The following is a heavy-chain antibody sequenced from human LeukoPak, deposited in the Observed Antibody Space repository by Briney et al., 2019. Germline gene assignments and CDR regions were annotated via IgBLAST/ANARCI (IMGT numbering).Heavy chain of an antibody. Sequence: NPSETLSLTCTVSGGSISSYYWSWIRQPPGKGLEWIGYIYTSGSTNYNPSLKSRVIISVDTSKNQFSLKLSSVTAADTAVYYCARLGITGTTGEVGDYWGQGTLVTVSS. D-gene: IGHD1-7*01. CDR1: GGSISSYY. CDR3: ARLGITGTTGEVGDY. CDR2: IYTSGST. V-gene: IGHV4-4*09. J-gene: IGHJ4*02.